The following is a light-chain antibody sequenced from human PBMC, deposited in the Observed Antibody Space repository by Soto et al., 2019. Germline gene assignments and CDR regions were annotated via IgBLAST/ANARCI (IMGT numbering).Light chain of an antibody. Sequence: DIQMTQSPSTLSASVGDRVTITCRASQSISSWLAWYQQKPGKAPKLLIYDASSLESGVPSRFSGSGSGTEFTLTISSLQPDDFATYYCQQYNSIPDTFGQGTKLEIK. CDR2: DAS. V-gene: IGKV1-5*01. J-gene: IGKJ2*01. CDR3: QQYNSIPDT. CDR1: QSISSW.